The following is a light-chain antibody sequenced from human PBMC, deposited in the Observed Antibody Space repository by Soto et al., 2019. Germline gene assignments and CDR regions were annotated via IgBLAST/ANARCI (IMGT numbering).Light chain of an antibody. CDR3: QQYYSYPPLIT. V-gene: IGKV1-8*01. J-gene: IGKJ5*01. Sequence: AIRMTQSPSSFSASTGDRVTITCQASQGISSYLAWYQQKPGKAPKLLIYAASTLQSGVPSRFSGSGSGTDFTLTISCLQSEDFATYYCQQYYSYPPLITFGQGTRLEIK. CDR2: AAS. CDR1: QGISSY.